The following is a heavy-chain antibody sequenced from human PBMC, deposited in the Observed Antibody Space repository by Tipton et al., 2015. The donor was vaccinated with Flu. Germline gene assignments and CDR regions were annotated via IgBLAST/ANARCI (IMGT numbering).Heavy chain of an antibody. CDR2: FCHSGST. Sequence: TLSLTCTVSGHSISNGYYWGWIRQSPGKGLEWIASFCHSGSTSFNPSLRSRVTVSVDTSKNQFSLKLNSVTAADTAVYYCARDLTTIFGGAFDNWGPGTLVTVSS. V-gene: IGHV4-38-2*02. D-gene: IGHD3-3*01. CDR3: ARDLTTIFGGAFDN. CDR1: GHSISNGYY. J-gene: IGHJ4*02.